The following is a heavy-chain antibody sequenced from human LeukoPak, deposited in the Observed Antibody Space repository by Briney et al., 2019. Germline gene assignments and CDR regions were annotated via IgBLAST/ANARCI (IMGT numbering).Heavy chain of an antibody. J-gene: IGHJ3*02. Sequence: SVKVSCKASGGTLSSYAISWVRQAPGQGLEWMGGIIPIFGTANYAQKFQGRVTITTDESTSTAYMELSSLRSEDTAVYYCARADGGYCTNGVCYERDDAFDIWGQGTMVTVSS. D-gene: IGHD2-8*01. CDR2: IIPIFGTA. V-gene: IGHV1-69*05. CDR1: GGTLSSYA. CDR3: ARADGGYCTNGVCYERDDAFDI.